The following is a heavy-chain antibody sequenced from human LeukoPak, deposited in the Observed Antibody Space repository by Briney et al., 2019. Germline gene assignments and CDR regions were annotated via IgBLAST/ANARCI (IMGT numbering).Heavy chain of an antibody. CDR3: ATPGYSGYDSGLYDY. CDR1: GGSISSSSYY. D-gene: IGHD5-12*01. V-gene: IGHV4-39*07. J-gene: IGHJ4*02. CDR2: IYYSGST. Sequence: PSETLSLTCTVSGGSISSSSYYWGWIRQPPGKGLEWIGSIYYSGSTYYNPSLKSRVTISVDTSKNQFSLKLSSVTAADTAVYYCATPGYSGYDSGLYDYWGQGTLVTVSS.